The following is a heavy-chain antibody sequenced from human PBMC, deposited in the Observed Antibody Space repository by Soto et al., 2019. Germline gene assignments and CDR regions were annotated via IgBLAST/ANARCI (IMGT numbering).Heavy chain of an antibody. D-gene: IGHD1-1*01. CDR2: IYYSGST. CDR3: ARDRSTIPESGYYYYMDV. J-gene: IGHJ6*03. CDR1: GGSISSYY. Sequence: SETLSLTCTVSGGSISSYYWSWIRQPPGKGLEWIGYIYYSGSTNYNPSLKSRVTISVDTSKNQFSLKLRSVTAADTAVYYCARDRSTIPESGYYYYMDVWGKGTTVTVSS. V-gene: IGHV4-59*01.